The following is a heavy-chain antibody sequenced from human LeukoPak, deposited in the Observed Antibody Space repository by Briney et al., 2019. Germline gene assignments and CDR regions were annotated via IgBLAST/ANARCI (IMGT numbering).Heavy chain of an antibody. D-gene: IGHD2-15*01. CDR1: GFTFSSYS. J-gene: IGHJ6*03. CDR2: ISSSSSTI. CDR3: ARDSTHCSGGSCYSGYYYYYMDV. V-gene: IGHV3-48*01. Sequence: GGSLRLSCAASGFTFSSYSMNWVRQAPGKGLEWVSYISSSSSTIYYADSVKGRFTISRDNAKNSLYLQMNSLRAEDTAVYYCARDSTHCSGGSCYSGYYYYYMDVWGKGTTVTVSS.